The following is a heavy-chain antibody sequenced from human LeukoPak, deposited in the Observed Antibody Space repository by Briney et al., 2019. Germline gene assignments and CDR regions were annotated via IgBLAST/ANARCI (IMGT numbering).Heavy chain of an antibody. V-gene: IGHV3-7*03. J-gene: IGHJ4*02. Sequence: GGSLRLSCAATGFTFSRYLMSWVRQAPGKGLEWVANIKQDGSEMDYVDSVRGRFTISRDKAKNSLFLQMNSLRADDSAVYYCARSGLLWFGEIDYWGRGILVTASS. D-gene: IGHD3-10*01. CDR3: ARSGLLWFGEIDY. CDR2: IKQDGSEM. CDR1: GFTFSRYL.